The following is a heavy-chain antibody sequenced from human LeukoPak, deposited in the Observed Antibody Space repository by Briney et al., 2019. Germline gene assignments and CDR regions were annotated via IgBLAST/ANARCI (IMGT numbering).Heavy chain of an antibody. CDR1: GYTFTNHG. D-gene: IGHD3-10*01. CDR2: ISDHSRDG. CDR3: ARKNSGSKDDAFDI. Sequence: GASVKVSCKASGYTFTNHGISWVRQAPGQGLEWAGWISDHSRDGHYAQKFQGRVTMTSDTSATTAYMELRSLRSDDTAVYYCARKNSGSKDDAFDIWGQGTMVTVSA. J-gene: IGHJ3*02. V-gene: IGHV1-18*01.